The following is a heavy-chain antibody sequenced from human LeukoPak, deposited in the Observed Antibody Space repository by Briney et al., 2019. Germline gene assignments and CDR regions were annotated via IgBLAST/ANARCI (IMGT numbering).Heavy chain of an antibody. J-gene: IGHJ6*02. CDR3: ARDLTPMIYGMDV. D-gene: IGHD3-22*01. CDR1: GYTFTGYY. V-gene: IGHV1-2*02. Sequence: GASVKVSCKASGYTFTGYYMHWVRQAPGQGLEWMGWINPNSGGTNYAQKFQGRVTMTRDTSISTAYMELSRLRSDDTAVYYCARDLTPMIYGMDVWGQGTTVTVSS. CDR2: INPNSGGT.